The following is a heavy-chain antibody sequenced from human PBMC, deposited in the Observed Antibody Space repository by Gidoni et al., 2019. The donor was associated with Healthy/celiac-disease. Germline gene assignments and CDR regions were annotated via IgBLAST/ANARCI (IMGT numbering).Heavy chain of an antibody. CDR1: GFTFGYYA. J-gene: IGHJ3*02. CDR2: IRSKAYGGTT. CDR3: TRDSRLLEWLSPI. Sequence: EVQLVESGGGLVQPGRSLRPSCTASGFTFGYYAMSWFRQAPGKGLEWGGVIRSKAYGGTTEYAESVKGRFTISRDDAKSIAYLQMNSLKTEETAVYYCTRDSRLLEWLSPIWGQVTMVTVSS. D-gene: IGHD3-3*01. V-gene: IGHV3-49*03.